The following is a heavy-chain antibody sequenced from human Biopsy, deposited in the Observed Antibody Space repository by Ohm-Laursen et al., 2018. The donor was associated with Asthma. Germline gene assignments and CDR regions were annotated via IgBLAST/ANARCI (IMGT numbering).Heavy chain of an antibody. Sequence: PSVKVSCQTSGYTFNSAGITWVRQAPGQGLEWMGWISVYNGNSKVAQKLHDRVTMITDTSTSTAYMELRSLRSDDTAVYFCARAVDYSHYYGIDVWGQGTTVTVS. CDR3: ARAVDYSHYYGIDV. V-gene: IGHV1-18*01. CDR2: ISVYNGNS. D-gene: IGHD3-10*01. CDR1: GYTFNSAG. J-gene: IGHJ6*02.